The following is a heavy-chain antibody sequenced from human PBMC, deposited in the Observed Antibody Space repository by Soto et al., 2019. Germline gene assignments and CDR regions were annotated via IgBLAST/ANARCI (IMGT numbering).Heavy chain of an antibody. V-gene: IGHV4-39*01. Sequence: SETLSLTCTVSGGSISSSSYYWGWIRQPPGKGLEWIGSIYYSGSTYYNPSLKSRVTISVDTSKNQFSLKLSSVTAADTAVYYCAAQGVHSDILTGYYVNWFDPWGQGTLVTVSS. CDR1: GGSISSSSYY. D-gene: IGHD3-9*01. CDR2: IYYSGST. CDR3: AAQGVHSDILTGYYVNWFDP. J-gene: IGHJ5*02.